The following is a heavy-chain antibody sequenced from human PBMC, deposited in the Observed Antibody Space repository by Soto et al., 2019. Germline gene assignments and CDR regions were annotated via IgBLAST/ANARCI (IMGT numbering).Heavy chain of an antibody. CDR3: ARAVDYSGMDV. V-gene: IGHV3-13*01. CDR1: GFTFSSYD. Sequence: EVQLVECGGGLVQPGGSLRLSCAASGFTFSSYDMHWVRQATGKGLEWVSAIGTAGDTYYPGSVKGRFTISRENAKNSLYLQMNSLRAGDTAVYYCARAVDYSGMDVWGQGTTVTVSS. J-gene: IGHJ6*02. CDR2: IGTAGDT.